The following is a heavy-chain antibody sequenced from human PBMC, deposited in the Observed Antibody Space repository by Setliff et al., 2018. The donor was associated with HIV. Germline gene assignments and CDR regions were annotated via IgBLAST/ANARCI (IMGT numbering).Heavy chain of an antibody. CDR3: ARQLSNSFDY. CDR1: GYTFTDYF. J-gene: IGHJ4*02. D-gene: IGHD1-1*01. V-gene: IGHV1-2*02. Sequence: ASVKVSCKSSGYTFTDYFMHWVRQAPGQGLEWMGWISPDNANTMISQRFRGSVTMTRDRSINTAYMEFSGLTSDDTAVYYCARQLSNSFDYWGQGTLVTVSS. CDR2: ISPDNANT.